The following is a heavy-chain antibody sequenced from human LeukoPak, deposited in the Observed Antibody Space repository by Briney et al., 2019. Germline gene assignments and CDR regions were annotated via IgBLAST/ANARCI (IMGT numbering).Heavy chain of an antibody. J-gene: IGHJ4*02. CDR2: ISSSGSTI. V-gene: IGHV3-11*04. Sequence: PGXSLRLSCAASGFTFSDYYMSWGRQAPGKGGEWVSYISSSGSTIYYADSVKGGLTISRDNDKNSLYLQMNSLRAEDTAVYYCARDGYSQPDYWGQGTLVTVSS. D-gene: IGHD5-24*01. CDR1: GFTFSDYY. CDR3: ARDGYSQPDY.